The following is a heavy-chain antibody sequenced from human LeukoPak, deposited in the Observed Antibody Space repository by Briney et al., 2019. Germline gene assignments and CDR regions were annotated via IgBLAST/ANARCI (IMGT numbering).Heavy chain of an antibody. V-gene: IGHV3-30*18. J-gene: IGHJ4*02. CDR2: ISYDESNK. Sequence: GRSLRLSCAASGFTFSSYGMHWVRQAPGKGLERVAIISYDESNKYYADSVKGRFTISRDNSKNTLYLQMNSLRAEDTAVYYCAKEGTVRDFDYWGQGSLVTVSS. CDR3: AKEGTVRDFDY. CDR1: GFTFSSYG. D-gene: IGHD1-1*01.